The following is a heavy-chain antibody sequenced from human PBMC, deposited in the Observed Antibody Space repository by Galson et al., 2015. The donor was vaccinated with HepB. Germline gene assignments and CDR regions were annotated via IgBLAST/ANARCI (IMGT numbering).Heavy chain of an antibody. CDR2: ISSSSSYT. V-gene: IGHV3-11*05. J-gene: IGHJ3*02. CDR1: GFTFSDYY. Sequence: SLRLSCAASGFTFSDYYMSWIRQAPGKGLEWVSYISSSSSYTNYADSVKGRCTISRDNAKNSLYVQMNSLRAEDTAVYYCARERGIVVVTTGAFDIWGQGTMVTVSS. D-gene: IGHD3-22*01. CDR3: ARERGIVVVTTGAFDI.